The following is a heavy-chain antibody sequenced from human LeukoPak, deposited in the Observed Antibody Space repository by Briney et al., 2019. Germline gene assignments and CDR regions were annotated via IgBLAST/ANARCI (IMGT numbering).Heavy chain of an antibody. V-gene: IGHV4-30-2*01. Sequence: TLSLTCAVSGGSISSGGYSWSWIRQPPGKGLEWIGYIYHSGSTYYNPSLKSRVTISVDRSKNQFSLKLSSVTAADTAVYYCARDAGESSSWPNFDYWGQGTLVTVSS. CDR3: ARDAGESSSWPNFDY. D-gene: IGHD6-13*01. J-gene: IGHJ4*02. CDR2: IYHSGST. CDR1: GGSISSGGYS.